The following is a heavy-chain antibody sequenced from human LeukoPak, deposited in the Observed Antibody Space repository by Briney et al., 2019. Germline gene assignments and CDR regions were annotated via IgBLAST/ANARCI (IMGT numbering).Heavy chain of an antibody. D-gene: IGHD3-10*01. CDR1: GYTFTGYY. J-gene: IGHJ5*02. V-gene: IGHV1-2*04. Sequence: GASVKVPCKASGYTFTGYYMHWVRQAPGQGLEWMGWINPNSGGTNYAQKFQGWVTMTRNTSISTAYMELSSLRSEDTAVYYCARDPMVRGVITSWFDPWGQGTLVTVSS. CDR3: ARDPMVRGVITSWFDP. CDR2: INPNSGGT.